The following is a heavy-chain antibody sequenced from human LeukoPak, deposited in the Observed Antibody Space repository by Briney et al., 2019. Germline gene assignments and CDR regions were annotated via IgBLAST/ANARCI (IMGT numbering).Heavy chain of an antibody. V-gene: IGHV4-39*01. CDR2: VYYSGRT. J-gene: IGHJ4*02. CDR1: GGSISSSSYY. D-gene: IGHD2-15*01. Sequence: SETLSLTCTVSGGSISSSSYYCGWIHQPPGKELQWIASVYYSGRTNYSPSLKSRVTISVDTSEKQFSLQLNSVTAADTAVYYCARQGSAYYFDFWGQGLLVTVSS. CDR3: ARQGSAYYFDF.